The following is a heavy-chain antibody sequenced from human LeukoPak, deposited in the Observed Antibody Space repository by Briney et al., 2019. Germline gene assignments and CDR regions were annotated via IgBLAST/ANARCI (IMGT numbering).Heavy chain of an antibody. Sequence: SETLSLTCTVSGGSISGYYWSWIRQPPGKGLEWIGYIYYSGSTHYNPSLKSRVTISVDTSKNKFSLKLSSVTAADTDVYYCARVGYSSSWYVVGAFDYWGRGTLVTVSS. J-gene: IGHJ4*02. V-gene: IGHV4-59*01. CDR2: IYYSGST. CDR1: GGSISGYY. CDR3: ARVGYSSSWYVVGAFDY. D-gene: IGHD6-13*01.